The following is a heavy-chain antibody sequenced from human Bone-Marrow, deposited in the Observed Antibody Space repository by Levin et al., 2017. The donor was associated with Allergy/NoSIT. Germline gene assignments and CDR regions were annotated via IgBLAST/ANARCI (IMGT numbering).Heavy chain of an antibody. J-gene: IGHJ2*01. Sequence: SETLSLTCTVSGGSISSYYWSWIRQPPGKGLEWIGYIYYSGSTNYNPSLKSRVTISVDTSKNQFSLKLSSVTAADTAVYYCARAGGSGYYFIPENWYFDLWGRGTLVTVSS. CDR2: IYYSGST. V-gene: IGHV4-59*01. D-gene: IGHD3-22*01. CDR3: ARAGGSGYYFIPENWYFDL. CDR1: GGSISSYY.